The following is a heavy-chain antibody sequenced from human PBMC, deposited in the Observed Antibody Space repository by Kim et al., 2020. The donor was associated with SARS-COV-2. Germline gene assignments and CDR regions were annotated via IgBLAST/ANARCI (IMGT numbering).Heavy chain of an antibody. J-gene: IGHJ4*02. CDR1: GYTFSKYG. D-gene: IGHD3-9*01. V-gene: IGHV1-18*01. CDR2: ITINSGYT. CDR3: ARVDILNGYYFFDK. Sequence: ASVKVSCKASGYTFSKYGISWVRQVPGQGLEWLGWITINSGYTKSVENVQDRVLMTAEISTNTASMELKRLRFDDTAVYYCARVDILNGYYFFDKWGQGTLVTVSS.